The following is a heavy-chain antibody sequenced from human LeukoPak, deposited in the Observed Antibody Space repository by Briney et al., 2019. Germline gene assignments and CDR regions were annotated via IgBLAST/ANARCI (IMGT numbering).Heavy chain of an antibody. V-gene: IGHV3-21*01. CDR1: GFTFSSYS. CDR2: ISSSSSYI. D-gene: IGHD5-24*01. CDR3: ARDPSKFRNLFRWLQHREFDY. Sequence: TGGSLRLSCAASGFTFSSYSMNWVRQAPGKGLEWVSSISSSSSYIYYADSVKGRFTISRDNAKNSLYLQMNSLRAEDTAVYYCARDPSKFRNLFRWLQHREFDYWGQGTLVTVPS. J-gene: IGHJ4*02.